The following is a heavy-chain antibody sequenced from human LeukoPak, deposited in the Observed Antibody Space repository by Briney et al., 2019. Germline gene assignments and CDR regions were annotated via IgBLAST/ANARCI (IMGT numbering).Heavy chain of an antibody. CDR1: GYSFTNYG. V-gene: IGHV1-69*04. CDR2: IIPILGIA. CDR3: AREGIDIRTLDYYGMDV. D-gene: IGHD3-9*01. Sequence: ASVKVSCKTSGYSFTNYGISWVRQAPGQGLEWMGRIIPILGIANYAQKFQGRVTITADKSTSTAYMELSSLRSEDTAVYYCAREGIDIRTLDYYGMDVWGQGTTVTVSS. J-gene: IGHJ6*02.